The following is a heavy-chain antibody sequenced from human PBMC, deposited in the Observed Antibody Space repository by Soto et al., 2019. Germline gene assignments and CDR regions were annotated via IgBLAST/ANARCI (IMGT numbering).Heavy chain of an antibody. Sequence: QVQFVQSGAEVKKPGASVKVSCKTSGNTFITYAMHWVRQAPGQRLEWMGWVNAINGNTKYSQNFQGRVTITWDTSATTAYMELSSLRSEYSAVYFCATSGKHFYYYMDVWGTGTTVTVSS. J-gene: IGHJ6*03. CDR3: ATSGKHFYYYMDV. V-gene: IGHV1-3*01. CDR1: GNTFITYA. D-gene: IGHD6-6*01. CDR2: VNAINGNT.